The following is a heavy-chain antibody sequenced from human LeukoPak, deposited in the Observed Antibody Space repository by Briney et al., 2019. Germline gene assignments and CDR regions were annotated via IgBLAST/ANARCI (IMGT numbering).Heavy chain of an antibody. CDR2: IKQDGSEK. J-gene: IGHJ5*02. Sequence: GGSLRLSCAASGFTFSNYWMSWVRQAPGKGLEWVANIKQDGSEKYYVDSVKGRFTISRDNAKNSLYLQMNSLRAEDTAVYYCARDDCSSISCYHNWFDPWGQGTLVTVSS. V-gene: IGHV3-7*01. CDR1: GFTFSNYW. CDR3: ARDDCSSISCYHNWFDP. D-gene: IGHD2-2*01.